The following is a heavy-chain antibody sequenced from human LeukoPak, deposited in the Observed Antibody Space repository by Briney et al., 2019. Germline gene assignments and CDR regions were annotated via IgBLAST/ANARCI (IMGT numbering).Heavy chain of an antibody. V-gene: IGHV3-11*03. D-gene: IGHD6-19*01. CDR2: ISSSSTYI. CDR3: ARIAVAGTLDY. J-gene: IGHJ4*02. Sequence: PGGSLRLSGAASEFKFSDYYMTWIRQAPGKGLEWVSYISSSSTYISYADSVKGRFTISRDNAKNSVYLQMNSLRAEDTAVYYCARIAVAGTLDYWGQGTLVTVSS. CDR1: EFKFSDYY.